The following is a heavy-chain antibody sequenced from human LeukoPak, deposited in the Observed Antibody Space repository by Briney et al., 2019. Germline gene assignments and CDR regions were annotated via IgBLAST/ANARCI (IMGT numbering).Heavy chain of an antibody. J-gene: IGHJ3*02. CDR1: GFTVSSNY. CDR2: IYSGGST. D-gene: IGHD6-19*01. V-gene: IGHV3-66*01. Sequence: GGSLRLSCAASGFTVSSNYMSWVRQAPGKGLEWVSVIYSGGSTYYADSVKGRFTISRDNSKNTLYLQMNSLRAEDTAVYYCASPYSSGWYGGDAFDIWGQGTMVTVSS. CDR3: ASPYSSGWYGGDAFDI.